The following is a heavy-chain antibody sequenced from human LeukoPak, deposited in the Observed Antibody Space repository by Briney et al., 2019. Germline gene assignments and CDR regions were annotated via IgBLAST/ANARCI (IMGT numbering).Heavy chain of an antibody. CDR2: INPNSGGT. V-gene: IGHV1-2*06. CDR3: ARDYYDFWSGYWIFDY. D-gene: IGHD3-3*01. Sequence: ASVKVSCKASGSTFTDYYLHWARQAPGQGLEWMGRINPNSGGTNYAQKFQGGVTMTRDTSISTAYMELSSLRSDDTAVYYCARDYYDFWSGYWIFDYWGQGTLVTVSS. CDR1: GSTFTDYY. J-gene: IGHJ4*02.